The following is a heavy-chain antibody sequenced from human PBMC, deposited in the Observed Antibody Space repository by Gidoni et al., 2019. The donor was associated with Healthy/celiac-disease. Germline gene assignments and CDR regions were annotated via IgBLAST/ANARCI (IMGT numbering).Heavy chain of an antibody. Sequence: EVQLVESGGGLVQPVGSLRLSCSASGFTFRRYAMSWVRQAPGKGLEWVSASSGSGGSTYYADSVKGRFTISRDNAKNTLYLQMNSLRAEDTAVYYCAKGKAVAGAFDIWGQGTMVTVSS. D-gene: IGHD6-19*01. CDR3: AKGKAVAGAFDI. J-gene: IGHJ3*02. CDR1: GFTFRRYA. CDR2: SSGSGGST. V-gene: IGHV3-23*04.